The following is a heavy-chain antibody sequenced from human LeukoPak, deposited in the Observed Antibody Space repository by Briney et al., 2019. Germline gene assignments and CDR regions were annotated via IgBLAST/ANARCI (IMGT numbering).Heavy chain of an antibody. CDR2: ISYDAGNK. CDR1: GFTFSSYG. J-gene: IGHJ6*02. V-gene: IGHV3-30*18. D-gene: IGHD6-6*01. CDR3: AKDRGTSSSAYGMDV. Sequence: GGSLRLSCAASGFTFSSYGMHGVRQAPGKGLEWVAVISYDAGNKYSADSVKGRFTISRDNSQNTLYLQMNSLRAEDTAVYYCAKDRGTSSSAYGMDVWGQGTTVTVSS.